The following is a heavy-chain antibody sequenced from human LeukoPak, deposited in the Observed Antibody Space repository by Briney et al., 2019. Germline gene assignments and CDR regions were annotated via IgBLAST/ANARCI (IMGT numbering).Heavy chain of an antibody. CDR3: ASSGSYRFDY. CDR2: IYSGGST. V-gene: IGHV3-53*01. D-gene: IGHD1-26*01. J-gene: IGHJ4*02. Sequence: GGSLRLSCAASGFAVSSNYMSWVRQAPGKGLEWVSVIYSGGSTYYADSVKGRFTISRDNAKDSLYLQMNSLRDEDTAVYYCASSGSYRFDYWGQGTLVTVSS. CDR1: GFAVSSNY.